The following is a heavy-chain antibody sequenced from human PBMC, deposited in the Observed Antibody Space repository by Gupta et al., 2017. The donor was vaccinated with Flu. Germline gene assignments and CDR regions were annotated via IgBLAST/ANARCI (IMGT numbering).Heavy chain of an antibody. V-gene: IGHV1-18*01. J-gene: IGHJ5*02. CDR1: GYTFNTYG. CDR2: INVYKGNT. CDR3: ARGTNWFGP. Sequence: VSCKASGYTFNTYGVSWVRQAPGQGLEWMGGINVYKGNTKYAQKFQDRIVLTADTSTSTAYMELKTLTSDDTAVYYCARGTNWFGPWGQGTLVTVAS.